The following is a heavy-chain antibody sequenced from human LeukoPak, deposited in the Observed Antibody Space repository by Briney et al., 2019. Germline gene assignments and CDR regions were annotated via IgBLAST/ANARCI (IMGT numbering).Heavy chain of an antibody. V-gene: IGHV3-30*18. CDR2: ISYDGGNK. CDR3: AEDFGVVANYYFDY. Sequence: PGGSLRLSCAASGFTFSSYGMHWVRQAPGKGLEWVAVISYDGGNKYYADSVKGRFTISRDNSKNTLYLQMNSLRAEDTAVYYCAEDFGVVANYYFDYWGQGTLVTVSS. CDR1: GFTFSSYG. D-gene: IGHD3-3*01. J-gene: IGHJ4*02.